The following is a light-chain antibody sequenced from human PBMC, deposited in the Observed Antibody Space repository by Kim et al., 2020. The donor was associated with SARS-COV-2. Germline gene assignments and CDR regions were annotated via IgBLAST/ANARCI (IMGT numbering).Light chain of an antibody. J-gene: IGLJ3*02. Sequence: GRCENFLWSGGSSDNGKKTVRCYPQRPGAAPHSFVYDNNQWPSGVRGRFPVSKSGTSASLAISGLQSEDEAHYYCAAWEDDLNGWVFGGGTQLTVL. CDR3: AAWEDDLNGWV. V-gene: IGLV1-44*01. CDR1: SSDNGKKT. CDR2: DNN.